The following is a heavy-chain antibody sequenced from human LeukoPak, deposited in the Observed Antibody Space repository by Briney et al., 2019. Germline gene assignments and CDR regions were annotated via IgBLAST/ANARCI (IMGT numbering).Heavy chain of an antibody. D-gene: IGHD2/OR15-2a*01. V-gene: IGHV3-23*01. CDR1: EFTFSCYA. CDR2: ISASGGST. J-gene: IGHJ6*02. Sequence: GGSLRLSCAASEFTFSCYAMQWVRQAPGKGLEWVSGISASGGSTWYADSVKGRFTISRDNSKNTLYLQMNSLRAEDTAVHYCAKYVSAKGPPYALDVWGQGTTVTVSS. CDR3: AKYVSAKGPPYALDV.